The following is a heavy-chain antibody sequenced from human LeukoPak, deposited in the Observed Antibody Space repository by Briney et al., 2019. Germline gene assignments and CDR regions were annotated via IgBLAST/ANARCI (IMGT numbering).Heavy chain of an antibody. CDR1: GFTFSDYY. CDR3: ARDRGRRRATNWFDP. V-gene: IGHV3-11*06. J-gene: IGHJ5*02. Sequence: KPGGSLRLSCAASGFTFSDYYMSWIRQAPGKGREWVSYISSSSTYTNYADSVKGRFTISRDNAKNSLYLQMNSLRADDTAVYYCARDRGRRRATNWFDPWGQGTLVTVSS. CDR2: ISSSSTYT. D-gene: IGHD3-16*01.